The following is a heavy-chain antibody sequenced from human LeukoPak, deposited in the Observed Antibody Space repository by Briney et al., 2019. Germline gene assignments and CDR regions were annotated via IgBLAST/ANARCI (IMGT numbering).Heavy chain of an antibody. V-gene: IGHV5-51*01. D-gene: IGHD6-25*01. CDR2: IYPGDSDT. Sequence: GASLKISCKGSGYSFTSYWIGWVRPMPGKGLEWMGIIYPGDSDTRYSPSFQGQATISADKSISTSYLQWSSLKASDTAMYYCARTIAARTDAFDIWGQGTMVTVSS. J-gene: IGHJ3*02. CDR3: ARTIAARTDAFDI. CDR1: GYSFTSYW.